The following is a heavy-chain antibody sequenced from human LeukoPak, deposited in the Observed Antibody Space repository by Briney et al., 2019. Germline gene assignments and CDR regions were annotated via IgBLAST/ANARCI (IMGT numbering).Heavy chain of an antibody. D-gene: IGHD6-6*01. V-gene: IGHV4-61*08. Sequence: PSQTLSLTCAVSGGSISSGGYSWNWIRQPPGKGLEWIGYIYHSGSTNYNPSLQSRVTISVDTSKNQFSLNLNSVTAADTAVYYCARGGAARLHFQHWGQGTLVTVSS. CDR1: GGSISSGGYS. J-gene: IGHJ1*01. CDR2: IYHSGST. CDR3: ARGGAARLHFQH.